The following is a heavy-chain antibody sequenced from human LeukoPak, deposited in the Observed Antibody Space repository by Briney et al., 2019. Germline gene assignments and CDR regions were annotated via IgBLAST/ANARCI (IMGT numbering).Heavy chain of an antibody. CDR2: IYSGGST. V-gene: IGHV3-53*05. J-gene: IGHJ5*02. Sequence: GGSLRLSCAASGFTFSSYAMSWVRQAPGKGLEWVSVIYSGGSTYYADSVKGRFTISRDKSKNTVYLQMNSLRFEDTAMYYCARNWFDPWGQGALVTVSS. CDR1: GFTFSSYA. CDR3: ARNWFDP.